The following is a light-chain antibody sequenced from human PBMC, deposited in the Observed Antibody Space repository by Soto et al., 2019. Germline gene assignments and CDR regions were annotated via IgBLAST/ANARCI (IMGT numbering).Light chain of an antibody. CDR2: GNS. V-gene: IGLV1-40*01. CDR1: SSNIGAGYD. CDR3: QSYDSSRSGFYV. Sequence: QSVLTQPPSVSGAPGQRVTLTCTGSSSNIGAGYDVHWYQQLPGTAPKLLIYGNSNRPSGVPDRFPGSKSGTSASLAITGLQAEDEADYYCQSYDSSRSGFYVFGAGTKLTVL. J-gene: IGLJ1*01.